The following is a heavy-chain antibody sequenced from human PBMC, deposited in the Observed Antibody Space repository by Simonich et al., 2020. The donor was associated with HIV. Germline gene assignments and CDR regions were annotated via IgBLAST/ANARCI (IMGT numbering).Heavy chain of an antibody. CDR1: GYTFTDYY. CDR2: VDPENGET. V-gene: IGHV1-69-2*01. CDR3: ALDQINSPALH. D-gene: IGHD1-20*01. J-gene: IGHJ1*01. Sequence: EVQLVQSGAEVKKPGAAVKISCHFSGYTFTDYYIHWGQQAPGKGLEWMGLVDPENGETGYTERFQGRVNITADTSTDTAYMELNSLTSEDTAVYYCALDQINSPALHWGQGSLVTVSS.